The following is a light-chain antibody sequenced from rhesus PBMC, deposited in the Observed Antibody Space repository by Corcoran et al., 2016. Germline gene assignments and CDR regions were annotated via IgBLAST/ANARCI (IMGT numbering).Light chain of an antibody. V-gene: IGKV1-28*03. CDR2: DAS. CDR1: QGISSY. CDR3: LQHNSYPFT. J-gene: IGKJ3*01. Sequence: DIQMTQTPSSLSASVGDTVTITCRASQGISSYLNGFQQKPGKAPKLLIYDASSLESGVPSRFSGSGSGTHFALTIRRLQPEDFAAYYCLQHNSYPFTFGPGTKLDIK.